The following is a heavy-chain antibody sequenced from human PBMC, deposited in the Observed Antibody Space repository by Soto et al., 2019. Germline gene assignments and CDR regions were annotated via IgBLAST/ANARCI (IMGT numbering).Heavy chain of an antibody. V-gene: IGHV4-31*03. CDR2: IYYSGST. CDR3: ARDVPAAIGNAFDI. CDR1: GGSISSGGYY. J-gene: IGHJ3*02. D-gene: IGHD2-2*01. Sequence: QVQLQEAGPGLVKPSQTLSLTCTVSGGSISSGGYYWSWIRQHTGKGLEWIGYIYYSGSTYYNPSLKSRVTISVDTSKNQFSLKLSSVTAADTAVYYCARDVPAAIGNAFDIWGQGTMVTVSS.